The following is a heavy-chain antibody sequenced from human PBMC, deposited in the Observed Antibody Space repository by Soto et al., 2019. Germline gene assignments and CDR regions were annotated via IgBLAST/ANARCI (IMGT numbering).Heavy chain of an antibody. J-gene: IGHJ4*02. Sequence: QITLKESGPTLVKPTQTLTLTCTFSGFSLSTSGVGVGWIRQPPGKALEWLALNYWNDDKRYSPSLKSRLTIPKDTSKNQVVLTMTNMDPVDTATYYCAHSFRYSSGWSYWGQGTLVTVSS. V-gene: IGHV2-5*01. CDR2: NYWNDDK. CDR3: AHSFRYSSGWSY. D-gene: IGHD6-19*01. CDR1: GFSLSTSGVG.